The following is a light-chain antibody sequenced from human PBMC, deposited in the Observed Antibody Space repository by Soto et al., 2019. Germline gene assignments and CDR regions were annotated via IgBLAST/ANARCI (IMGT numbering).Light chain of an antibody. V-gene: IGKV3-20*01. CDR2: GAS. CDR1: QNVDSNY. Sequence: EIVLTQSPCTLSVSQGERATLSCRASQNVDSNYLAWYQQKPGQAPRIIIFGASGRATGIPDRFSGSGSGTDFTLTISRLEPADFGVYYCQQYGSSHTFGQGTLLEIK. CDR3: QQYGSSHT. J-gene: IGKJ5*01.